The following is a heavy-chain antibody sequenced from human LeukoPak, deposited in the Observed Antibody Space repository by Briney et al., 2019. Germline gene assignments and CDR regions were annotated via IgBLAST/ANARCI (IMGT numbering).Heavy chain of an antibody. V-gene: IGHV4-4*02. CDR1: GGSMSSSNW. CDR3: ARREQGYCSGGSCLVVWFDP. CDR2: IYHSGST. Sequence: SGTLSLTCAVSGGSMSSSNWWSWVRQPPGKGLEWIGEIYHSGSTNYNPSLKSRVTISVDKSKNQFSLKLSSVTAADTAVYYCARREQGYCSGGSCLVVWFDPWGQGTLVTVSS. J-gene: IGHJ5*02. D-gene: IGHD2-15*01.